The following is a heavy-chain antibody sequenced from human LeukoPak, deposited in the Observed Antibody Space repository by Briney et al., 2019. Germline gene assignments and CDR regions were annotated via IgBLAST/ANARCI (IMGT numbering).Heavy chain of an antibody. J-gene: IGHJ4*02. V-gene: IGHV1-18*01. CDR3: ARDSSDYYDSSGYYCY. Sequence: ASVKVSCKASGYTFTSYGISWVRQAPGQGLEWMGWISAYNGNTNYAQKLQGRVTMTTDTSTSTAYMELRSLRSDDTAVYYCARDSSDYYDSSGYYCYWGQGTLVTVSS. CDR1: GYTFTSYG. D-gene: IGHD3-22*01. CDR2: ISAYNGNT.